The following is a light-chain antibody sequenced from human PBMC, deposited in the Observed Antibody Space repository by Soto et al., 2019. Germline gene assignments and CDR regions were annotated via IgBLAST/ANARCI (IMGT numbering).Light chain of an antibody. J-gene: IGLJ1*01. V-gene: IGLV2-14*01. CDR2: EVS. CDR1: SSDVGGYNY. CDR3: SSYTSISTYV. Sequence: QSVLTQPASVSGSLGQSITISCTGTSSDVGGYNYVSWYQQYPGKAPKVIIYEVSNRPSGVSNRFFGSKSGNTASLTISGPQPEDEADYYCSSYTSISTYVFGTGTKVTVL.